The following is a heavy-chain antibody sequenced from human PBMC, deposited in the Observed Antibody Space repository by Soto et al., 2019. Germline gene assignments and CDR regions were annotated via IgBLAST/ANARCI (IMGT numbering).Heavy chain of an antibody. CDR2: LNSDGTYA. J-gene: IGHJ4*02. V-gene: IGHV3-74*01. Sequence: EVQLVESGGGLVQPGGSLRLSCAASCFNFSVYWMHGVRQAPGKGLVWVSRLNSDGTYASSADSVKGRLTIYRDNAKNTLYLQLNSLRAEDTAVDYCARGGADGDYRSDVWGQVHLVTVSS. CDR3: ARGGADGDYRSDV. CDR1: CFNFSVYW. D-gene: IGHD4-17*01.